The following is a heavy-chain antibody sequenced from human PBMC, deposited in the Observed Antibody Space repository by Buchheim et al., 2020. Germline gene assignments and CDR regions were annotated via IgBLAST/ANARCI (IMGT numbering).Heavy chain of an antibody. D-gene: IGHD3-3*01. Sequence: EVQLVESGGGLVQPGGSLRLSCAASGFTFSSYWMSWVRQAPGKGLEWVANIKQDGSEKYYVDSVKGRFTIPRDNAKNSLYLQMNSLRAEDTAVYYCARSRDFWSGPIYYYYGMDVWGQGTT. V-gene: IGHV3-7*03. CDR1: GFTFSSYW. J-gene: IGHJ6*02. CDR2: IKQDGSEK. CDR3: ARSRDFWSGPIYYYYGMDV.